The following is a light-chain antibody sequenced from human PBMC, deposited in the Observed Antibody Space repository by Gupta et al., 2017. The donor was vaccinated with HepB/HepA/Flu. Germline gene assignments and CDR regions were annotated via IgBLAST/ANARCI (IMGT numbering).Light chain of an antibody. CDR1: SSDIENYNL. V-gene: IGLV2-23*02. CDR2: DVT. J-gene: IGLJ3*02. CDR3: CSYADVGTLV. Sequence: QSALTQPASVSGSPGQSITISCTGTSSDIENYNLFSWYQRHPDKAPQLIIYDVTKRPSGVSNRFSASKSGNTASLTISGLQAEDEADYYCCSYADVGTLVFGGGTRLTVL.